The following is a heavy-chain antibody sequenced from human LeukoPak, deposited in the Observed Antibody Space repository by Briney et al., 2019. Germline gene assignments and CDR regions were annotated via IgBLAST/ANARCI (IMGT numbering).Heavy chain of an antibody. CDR3: ANPFIYGSGRGP. CDR1: GFTFSTYA. V-gene: IGHV3-23*01. D-gene: IGHD3-10*01. Sequence: GGSLRLSCAASGFTFSTYAVNWVRQAPGKGLEWVSTISGSGDSTYYADSVKGRFTISRDNAKNSLYLQMNSLRAEDTAVYYCANPFIYGSGRGPWGQGTLVTVSS. CDR2: ISGSGDST. J-gene: IGHJ5*02.